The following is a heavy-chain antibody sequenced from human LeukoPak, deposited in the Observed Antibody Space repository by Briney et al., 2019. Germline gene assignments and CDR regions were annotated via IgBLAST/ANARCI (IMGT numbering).Heavy chain of an antibody. V-gene: IGHV3-30-3*01. CDR1: GFTFSSYA. CDR2: ISYDGSNK. CDR3: ARGGLGGRGAWGYFDY. D-gene: IGHD7-27*01. J-gene: IGHJ4*02. Sequence: GGSLRLSCAASGFTFSSYAMHWVRQAPGKGLEWVAVISYDGSNKYYADSVKGRFTISRDNSKNTLYLQMNSLRAEDTAVYYCARGGLGGRGAWGYFDYWGQGTLVTVSS.